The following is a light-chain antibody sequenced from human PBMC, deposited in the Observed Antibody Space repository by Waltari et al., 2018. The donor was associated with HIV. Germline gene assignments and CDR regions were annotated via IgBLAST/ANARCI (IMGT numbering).Light chain of an antibody. CDR2: EYS. CDR1: NIGRKS. J-gene: IGLJ7*01. CDR3: QVWDGSSEHPGPV. V-gene: IGLV3-21*02. Sequence: SYVLTQAPSVSVAPGQTARITCGGNNIGRKSVHWYQQKSGQAPVLVSYEYSDRPSGFPERFSGSNSRNTATLTLSRVEAGDEADYYCQVWDGSSEHPGPVFGGGTQLTVL.